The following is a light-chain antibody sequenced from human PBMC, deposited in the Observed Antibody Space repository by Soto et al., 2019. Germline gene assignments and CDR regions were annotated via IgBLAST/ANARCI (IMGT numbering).Light chain of an antibody. J-gene: IGLJ1*01. CDR1: SSDVGGYNY. CDR2: EVS. Sequence: QSVLTQPPSASGSPGQSVTISCTGTSSDVGGYNYVSWYQQHPGKAPKLMIYEVSKRPSGVPDRFSGSKSGNTASLTVSGLQPEDEADYNCSSYAGSNKAVFGTGTKVNVL. V-gene: IGLV2-8*01. CDR3: SSYAGSNKAV.